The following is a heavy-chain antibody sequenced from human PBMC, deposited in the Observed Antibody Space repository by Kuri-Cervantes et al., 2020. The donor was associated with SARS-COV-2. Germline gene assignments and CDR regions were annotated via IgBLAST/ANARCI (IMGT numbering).Heavy chain of an antibody. V-gene: IGHV4-59*01. D-gene: IGHD2-8*01. CDR3: ARVPQWGITIQKNWYFDL. J-gene: IGHJ2*01. CDR1: GGSISSYY. Sequence: SETLSLTCTVSGGSISSYYWSWIRQPPGKGLEWIGYIYYSGSTKYNPSLKSRVTISVDTSKNQFSLKLSSVTAADTAVYYCARVPQWGITIQKNWYFDLWGRGTLVTVSS. CDR2: IYYSGST.